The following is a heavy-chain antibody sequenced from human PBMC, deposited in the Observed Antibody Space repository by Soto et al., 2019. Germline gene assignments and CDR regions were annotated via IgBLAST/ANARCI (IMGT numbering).Heavy chain of an antibody. J-gene: IGHJ4*02. CDR1: GFTFSTYA. V-gene: IGHV3-23*01. CDR3: AKDDFTDRGDDYFDY. D-gene: IGHD2-21*02. CDR2: IGASGDIT. Sequence: GGSLRLSCAASGFTFSTYAMSWVRQAPGKGLEWVAGIGASGDITWYADSVKGRLSISRDNSKNTLYLQPNSLRFEDTAVYYCAKDDFTDRGDDYFDYWGPGTLVTVSS.